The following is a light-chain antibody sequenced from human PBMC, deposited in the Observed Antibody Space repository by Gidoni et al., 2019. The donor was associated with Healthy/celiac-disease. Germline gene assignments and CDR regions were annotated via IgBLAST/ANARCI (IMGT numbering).Light chain of an antibody. Sequence: DIQMTQSPSTLSASVGDRVTITCRASQSISSWLAWYQQKPGKVPKLLIYKASSLESGVPSRFSGTLTISSLQPDDFATYYCQQYNSYWTFGQGTKVEIK. J-gene: IGKJ1*01. V-gene: IGKV1-5*03. CDR1: QSISSW. CDR3: QQYNSYWT. CDR2: KAS.